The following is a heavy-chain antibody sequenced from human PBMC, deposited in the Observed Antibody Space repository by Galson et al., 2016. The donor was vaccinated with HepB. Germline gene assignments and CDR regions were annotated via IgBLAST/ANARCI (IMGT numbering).Heavy chain of an antibody. CDR3: ARPKQDYSLYAMDV. J-gene: IGHJ6*02. Sequence: SVKVSCKASGGSFSTYGISWVRQAPGQGLEWMGGIIPTFRTPNYAQKLQGRVTITADESTSTVYMELSRLTSEDTAVYYCARPKQDYSLYAMDVWSQGTTVTVSS. V-gene: IGHV1-69*13. CDR2: IIPTFRTP. D-gene: IGHD3-16*01. CDR1: GGSFSTYG.